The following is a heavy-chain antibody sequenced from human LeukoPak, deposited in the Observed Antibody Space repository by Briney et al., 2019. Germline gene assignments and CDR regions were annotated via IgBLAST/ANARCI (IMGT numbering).Heavy chain of an antibody. D-gene: IGHD1-26*01. V-gene: IGHV3-23*01. Sequence: PGGSLRLSCAGSGFTFSNYSMTWVRQAPWKGLEWVSSVSGSGRNTFYPDSVEGRFTISRDNSKNTVYLQMNSLRADDTAVYYCVKSRRVGANQRGLFDYWGQGTLVTVSS. J-gene: IGHJ4*02. CDR3: VKSRRVGANQRGLFDY. CDR2: VSGSGRNT. CDR1: GFTFSNYS.